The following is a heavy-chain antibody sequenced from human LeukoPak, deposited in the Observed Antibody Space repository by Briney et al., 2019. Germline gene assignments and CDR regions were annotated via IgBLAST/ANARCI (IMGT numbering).Heavy chain of an antibody. V-gene: IGHV3-23*01. CDR2: ISGSGGYT. CDR1: GFTFSSYA. Sequence: QPGGSLRLSCAASGFTFSSYAMSWVRQAPGKGLEWVSAISGSGGYTYYADSVRGRFTISRDSSENTLYLQMNSLRAEDTAVYYCEKDAYSYGSSDLDYWGQGTLVTVSS. J-gene: IGHJ4*02. CDR3: EKDAYSYGSSDLDY. D-gene: IGHD5-18*01.